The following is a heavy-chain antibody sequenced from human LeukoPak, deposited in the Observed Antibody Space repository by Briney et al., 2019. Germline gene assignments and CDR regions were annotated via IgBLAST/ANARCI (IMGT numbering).Heavy chain of an antibody. CDR3: VKGHDSSGYYLSYFDY. Sequence: GGSLRLSCSASGFTFSSYAMHWVRQAPGKGLEYVSTISSNGGTTYYADSVKGRFTISRGNSKNTLYLQMSSLRAEDTAVYYCVKGHDSSGYYLSYFDYWGQGALVTVSS. CDR2: ISSNGGTT. J-gene: IGHJ4*02. CDR1: GFTFSSYA. D-gene: IGHD3-22*01. V-gene: IGHV3-64D*09.